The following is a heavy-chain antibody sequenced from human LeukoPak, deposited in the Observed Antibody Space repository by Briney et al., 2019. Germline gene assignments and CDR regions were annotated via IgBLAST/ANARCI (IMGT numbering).Heavy chain of an antibody. CDR2: IIPIFGTA. Sequence: TVKVSCKASGGTFSSYAISWVRQAPGQGLEWMGGIIPIFGTANYAQKFQGRVTITADKSTSTAYMELSSLRSEDTAVYYCAKDQWQLVDGRWFDPWGQGTLVTVSS. D-gene: IGHD6-6*01. CDR1: GGTFSSYA. J-gene: IGHJ5*02. V-gene: IGHV1-69*06. CDR3: AKDQWQLVDGRWFDP.